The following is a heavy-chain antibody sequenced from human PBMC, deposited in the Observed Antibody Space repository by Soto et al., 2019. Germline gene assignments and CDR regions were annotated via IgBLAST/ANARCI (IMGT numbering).Heavy chain of an antibody. CDR3: AGGRIAARPYYYGMDV. V-gene: IGHV4-61*01. CDR1: GGSVSSGSYY. CDR2: IYYSGST. D-gene: IGHD6-6*01. J-gene: IGHJ6*02. Sequence: PSETLSLTCTVSGGSVSSGSYYWSWIRQPPGKGLEWIGYIYYSGSTNYNPSLKSRVTISVDTSKNQFSLKLSSVTAADTAVYYCAGGRIAARPYYYGMDVWGQGTTVTVSS.